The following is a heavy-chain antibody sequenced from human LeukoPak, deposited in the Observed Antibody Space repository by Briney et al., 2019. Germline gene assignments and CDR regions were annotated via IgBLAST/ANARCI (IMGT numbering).Heavy chain of an antibody. V-gene: IGHV3-74*01. CDR2: INSDGSWT. D-gene: IGHD4-11*01. J-gene: IGHJ6*02. CDR3: AKDINYSNYYYYGMDV. CDR1: GNYW. Sequence: GGSLRLSCAASGNYWMHWVRQAPGKGLVWVSHINSDGSWTSYADSVKGRFTISKDNAKNTVYLQMSSLRTEDTALYYCAKDINYSNYYYYGMDVWGQGTTVTVSS.